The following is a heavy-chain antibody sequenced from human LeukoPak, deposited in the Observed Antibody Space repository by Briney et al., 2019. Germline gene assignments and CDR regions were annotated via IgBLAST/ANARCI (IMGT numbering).Heavy chain of an antibody. Sequence: GSLRLSCAASGFTFSSYSMNWVRQPPGKGLEWIGEINHSGSTNYNPSLKSRVTISVDTSKNQFSLKLSSVTAADTAVYYCARGAGRSNYYYYYYMDVWGKGTTVTVSS. V-gene: IGHV4-34*01. J-gene: IGHJ6*03. CDR1: GFTFSSYS. CDR3: ARGAGRSNYYYYYYMDV. CDR2: INHSGST.